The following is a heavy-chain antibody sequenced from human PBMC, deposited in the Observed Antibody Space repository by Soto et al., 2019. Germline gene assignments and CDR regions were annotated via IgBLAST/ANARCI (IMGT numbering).Heavy chain of an antibody. CDR1: VGSFSGYY. V-gene: IGHV4-34*01. D-gene: IGHD6-13*01. CDR2: IDHSGYT. CDR3: TRDASRDSSARGWFDP. J-gene: IGHJ5*02. Sequence: SETLSLTCAVYVGSFSGYYWNWIRQPPGKGLEWIGEIDHSGYTNYNPSLKSRVTISVDTSKNQFSLRLTSVTAADTAVYYCTRDASRDSSARGWFDPWGPGTLVTVSS.